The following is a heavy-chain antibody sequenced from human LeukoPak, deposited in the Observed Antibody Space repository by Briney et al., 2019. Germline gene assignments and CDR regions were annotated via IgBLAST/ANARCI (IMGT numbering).Heavy chain of an antibody. CDR2: INWNGVTT. CDR3: AREQNWNYYYYYYYMDV. Sequence: GGSLRLSCAASGFIFDDYGMSWVRQVPGKGLEWVSGINWNGVTTSYADSVKGRFTISRDNAKNSLYLQMNSLRAEDTAVYYCAREQNWNYYYYYYYMDVWGKGTTVTVSS. J-gene: IGHJ6*03. V-gene: IGHV3-20*04. D-gene: IGHD1-7*01. CDR1: GFIFDDYG.